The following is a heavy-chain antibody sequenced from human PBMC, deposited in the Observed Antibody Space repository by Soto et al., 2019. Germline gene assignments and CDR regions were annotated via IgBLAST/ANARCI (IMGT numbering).Heavy chain of an antibody. CDR1: GFTFTSYW. Sequence: EVQLVEAGGGLVQPGGSLRLSCAASGFTFTSYWMHWVRQGPGKGLEWVSRINSDGSSTAYADSVKSRFTISRDNAKNTLYLQMNSLRDDDTAIYYCAKRELNSTGLLLWGQGTQVSVSS. CDR2: INSDGSST. CDR3: AKRELNSTGLLL. D-gene: IGHD3-9*01. V-gene: IGHV3-74*01. J-gene: IGHJ4*02.